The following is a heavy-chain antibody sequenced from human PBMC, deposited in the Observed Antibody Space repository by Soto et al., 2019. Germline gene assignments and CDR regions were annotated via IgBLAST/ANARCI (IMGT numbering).Heavy chain of an antibody. V-gene: IGHV5-51*01. CDR2: IHAGDSRT. D-gene: IGHD5-18*01. CDR3: ANALGYSTHFDY. CDR1: GDNDCKSR. J-gene: IGHJ4*02. Sequence: KISYRGRGDNDCKSRCGPDRQITGKGLEWMGIIHAGDSRTIYSPSFQGQVTLPVDKSFATAFLQRNSLKSPDTAPYNCANALGYSTHFDYWGQGTLVTVSS.